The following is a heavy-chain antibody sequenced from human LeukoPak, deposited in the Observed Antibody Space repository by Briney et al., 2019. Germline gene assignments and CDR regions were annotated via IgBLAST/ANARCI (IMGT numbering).Heavy chain of an antibody. J-gene: IGHJ4*02. CDR2: IRYDGSNK. CDR1: GFTYSHNG. CDR3: ARDIGYCSGGSCYQLDY. V-gene: IGHV3-30*02. Sequence: GGSLRLSCVASGFTYSHNGMHWVRQAPGKGLEWVAFIRYDGSNKYYADSVKGRFTISRDNSKNTLYLQMNSLRAEDTAVYYCARDIGYCSGGSCYQLDYWGQGTLVTVSS. D-gene: IGHD2-15*01.